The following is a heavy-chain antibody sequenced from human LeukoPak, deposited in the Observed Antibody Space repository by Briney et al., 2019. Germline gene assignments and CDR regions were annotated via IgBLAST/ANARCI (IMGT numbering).Heavy chain of an antibody. Sequence: PSETLSLTCAVYGGSFSGYYWSWIRQPPGKGLEWIGEINHSGSTNYNPSLKSRVTISVDTSKNQFSLKLSSVTAADTAVYYCARVLPYFDPYYFDYWGQGTLVTVSS. CDR3: ARVLPYFDPYYFDY. J-gene: IGHJ4*02. D-gene: IGHD3-9*01. CDR1: GGSFSGYY. V-gene: IGHV4-34*01. CDR2: INHSGST.